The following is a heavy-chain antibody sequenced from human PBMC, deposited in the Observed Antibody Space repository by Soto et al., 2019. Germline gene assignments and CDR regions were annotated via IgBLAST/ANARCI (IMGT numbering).Heavy chain of an antibody. CDR3: ARELQGCSGGSCYAGVWFDP. V-gene: IGHV4-31*11. D-gene: IGHD2-15*01. CDR1: GGSISSGGYY. CDR2: IYYSGST. J-gene: IGHJ5*02. Sequence: SETLSLTCAVSGGSISSGGYYWSWIRQHPGKGLEWIGYIYYSGSTYYNPSLKSRVTISVDTSKNQFSLKLSSVTAADTAVYYCARELQGCSGGSCYAGVWFDPWGQGTLVTVSS.